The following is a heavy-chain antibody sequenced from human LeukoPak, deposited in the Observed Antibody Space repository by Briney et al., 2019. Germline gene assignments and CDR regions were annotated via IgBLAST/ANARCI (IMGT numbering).Heavy chain of an antibody. Sequence: GGSLRLSCAASGFTFSSYAMHWVRQAPGKGLEWVAVISYDGSNKYYADSVKGRFTISRDNSKNTLYLQMNSLRAEDTAVYYCAREATYYDILTGSDYWGQGTLVTVSS. J-gene: IGHJ4*02. V-gene: IGHV3-30-3*01. CDR3: AREATYYDILTGSDY. D-gene: IGHD3-9*01. CDR1: GFTFSSYA. CDR2: ISYDGSNK.